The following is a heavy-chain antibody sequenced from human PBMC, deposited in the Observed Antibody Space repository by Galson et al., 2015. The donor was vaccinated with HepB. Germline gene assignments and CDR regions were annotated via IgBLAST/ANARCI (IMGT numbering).Heavy chain of an antibody. D-gene: IGHD4-11*01. CDR2: IYWHGDK. V-gene: IGHV2-5*01. CDR1: GFSLSTSGVA. CDR3: AHMSTTVTTGYLDP. J-gene: IGHJ5*02. Sequence: PALVKPTQTLTLTCAFSGFSLSTSGVALGWFRQPPGKALEWLALIYWHGDKRYSPSLRGRLTITTDTSKNLVVLTVANMDPTDAATYYCAHMSTTVTTGYLDPWSQGNLVTVSS.